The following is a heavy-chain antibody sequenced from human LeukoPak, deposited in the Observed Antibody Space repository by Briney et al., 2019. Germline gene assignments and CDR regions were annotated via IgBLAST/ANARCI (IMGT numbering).Heavy chain of an antibody. CDR2: ILPVGST. Sequence: SETLSLTCAVYGGSFRGYYWSWIRQPPGKGLEWIGEILPVGSTSYNPSLKSRVTISVDTSKNQFSLKLSSVTAADTAVYYCARGLFPFDYWGQGTLVTVSA. J-gene: IGHJ4*02. CDR3: ARGLFPFDY. CDR1: GGSFRGYY. V-gene: IGHV4-34*01. D-gene: IGHD2-21*01.